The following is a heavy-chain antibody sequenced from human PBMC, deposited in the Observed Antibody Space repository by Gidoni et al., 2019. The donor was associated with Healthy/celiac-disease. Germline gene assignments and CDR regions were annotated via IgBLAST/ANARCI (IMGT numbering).Heavy chain of an antibody. CDR1: GFSLSTSGVG. J-gene: IGHJ5*02. D-gene: IGHD3-10*01. Sequence: TLTCTFSGFSLSTSGVGVGWIRQPPGKDLEWLALIYWNDDKRYSPSRKSRLTITKDTSKNQVVLTMTNMDPVDTATYYCAHRNSPGTSSGSYYNWYNWFDPWGQGTLVTVSS. CDR3: AHRNSPGTSSGSYYNWYNWFDP. V-gene: IGHV2-5*01. CDR2: IYWNDDK.